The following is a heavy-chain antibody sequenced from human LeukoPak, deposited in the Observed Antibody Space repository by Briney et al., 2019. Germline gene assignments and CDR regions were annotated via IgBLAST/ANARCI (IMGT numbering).Heavy chain of an antibody. CDR2: INPNSGGT. Sequence: ASVKVSCKASGYTFTGYYMHWVRQAPGQGLEWMGRINPNSGGTNYAQKFQGRVTMARDTSISTAYMELSRLRSDDTAVYYCAGNPYYYGSGAIDYWGQGTLVTVSS. CDR1: GYTFTGYY. V-gene: IGHV1-2*06. CDR3: AGNPYYYGSGAIDY. D-gene: IGHD3-10*01. J-gene: IGHJ4*02.